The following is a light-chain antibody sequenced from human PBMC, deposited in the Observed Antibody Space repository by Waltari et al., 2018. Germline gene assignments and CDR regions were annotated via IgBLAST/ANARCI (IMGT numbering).Light chain of an antibody. CDR3: SSYTSSSTLV. CDR1: SSDIGGYNY. CDR2: DVS. V-gene: IGLV2-14*03. J-gene: IGLJ3*02. Sequence: QSSLTQPASVSGSPGQSITLPCPGTSSDIGGYNYVSRYQQHPGTTPNLLIFDVSNRPSGVSNRFSGSKSGNTASLTISGLQAEDEADYYCSSYTSSSTLVFGGGTKLTVL.